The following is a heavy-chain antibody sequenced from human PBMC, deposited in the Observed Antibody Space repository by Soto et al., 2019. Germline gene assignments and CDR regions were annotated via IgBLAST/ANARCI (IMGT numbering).Heavy chain of an antibody. CDR3: ARDHFPWFDP. CDR2: ISTKNGHT. CDR1: GYTLLTYD. V-gene: IGHV1-18*01. Sequence: APVEVTCKASGYTLLTYDSSWVRQAPGQGLEWMGWISTKNGHTNYSQNLQGRATMTTDTSTNTAYLELRNLRSDDTAVYFCARDHFPWFDPWGQGTLVPVSS. D-gene: IGHD3-3*02. J-gene: IGHJ5*02.